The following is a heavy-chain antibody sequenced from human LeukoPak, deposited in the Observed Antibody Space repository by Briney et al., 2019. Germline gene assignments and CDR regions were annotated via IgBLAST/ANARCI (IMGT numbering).Heavy chain of an antibody. V-gene: IGHV1-8*01. CDR3: ARDYAYYDSSGYYNWFDP. D-gene: IGHD3-22*01. CDR1: GYTFTSYD. Sequence: GASVKVSCKASGYTFTSYDINWVRQATGQGLEWMGWMNPNSGNTGYAQKFQGRVTMTRNTSISTAYMGLSSLRSEDTAVYYCARDYAYYDSSGYYNWFDPWGQGTLVTVSS. CDR2: MNPNSGNT. J-gene: IGHJ5*02.